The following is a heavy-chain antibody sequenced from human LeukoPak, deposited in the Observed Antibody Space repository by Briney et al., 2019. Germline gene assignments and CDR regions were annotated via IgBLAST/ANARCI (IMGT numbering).Heavy chain of an antibody. CDR1: GFTVSAHY. CDR3: ARGPGSRGIFDY. CDR2: LYTGGDT. D-gene: IGHD3-10*01. J-gene: IGHJ4*02. Sequence: SGGSLRLSCAVSGFTVSAHYMSWVRQAPGKGLECVSFLYTGGDTYYADSVKGRFTISRDNSKNTLYLQMNSLRAEDTAVYYCARGPGSRGIFDYWGQGTLVTVSS. V-gene: IGHV3-53*01.